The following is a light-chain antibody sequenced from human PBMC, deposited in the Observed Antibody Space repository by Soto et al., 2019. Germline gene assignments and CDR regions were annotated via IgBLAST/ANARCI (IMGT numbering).Light chain of an antibody. CDR3: QQYGSSLIT. Sequence: DFQMTQSPSSLSASVGDRVTITCQASQDISDYLNWYQQKPGRAPKLLIYDASNLQTGVPSRFSGSGSGTDFTLTISRLEPEDFAVYYCQQYGSSLITFGQGTRLEIK. CDR1: QDISDY. J-gene: IGKJ5*01. CDR2: DAS. V-gene: IGKV1-33*01.